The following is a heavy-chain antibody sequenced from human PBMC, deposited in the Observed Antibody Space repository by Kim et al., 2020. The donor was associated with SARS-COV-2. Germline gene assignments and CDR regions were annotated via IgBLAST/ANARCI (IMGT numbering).Heavy chain of an antibody. V-gene: IGHV1-2*02. CDR2: INPNSGGT. CDR3: ARSGIIGSYGPGRYYYGMDV. CDR1: GYTFTGYY. Sequence: ASVKVSCKASGYTFTGYYMHWVRQAPGQGLEWMGWINPNSGGTNYAQKFQGRVTMTRDTSISTAYMELSRLRSDDTAVYYCARSGIIGSYGPGRYYYGMDVCGQGTTVTVSS. J-gene: IGHJ6*02. D-gene: IGHD5-18*01.